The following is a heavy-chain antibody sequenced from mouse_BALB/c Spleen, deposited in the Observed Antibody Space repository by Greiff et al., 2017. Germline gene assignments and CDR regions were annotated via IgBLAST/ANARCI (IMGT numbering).Heavy chain of an antibody. CDR1: GFTFSDYG. CDR3: ARVYGYDLAWFAY. D-gene: IGHD2-2*01. CDR2: ISNLAYSI. V-gene: IGHV5-15*02. J-gene: IGHJ3*01. Sequence: EVKVVESGGGLVQPGGSRKLSCAASGFTFSDYGMAWVRQAPGKGPEWVAFISNLAYSIYYADTVTGRFTISRENAKNTLYLEMSSLRSEDTAMYYCARVYGYDLAWFAYWGQGTLVTVSA.